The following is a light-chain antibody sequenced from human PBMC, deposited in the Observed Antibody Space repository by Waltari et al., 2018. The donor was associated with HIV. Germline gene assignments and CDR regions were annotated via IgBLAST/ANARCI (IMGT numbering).Light chain of an antibody. CDR1: TSTIGSNV. Sequence: QSVLSQPPSASGTPGQRVTISCSGSTSTIGSNVVNWSRQFPETAPKLLTCSKEERTSGVPDRFSGSKSGTSATLAMCGLQLDDEADYYCAAWDASLNGDVVFGGGTKLTVL. CDR3: AAWDASLNGDVV. J-gene: IGLJ2*01. CDR2: SKE. V-gene: IGLV1-44*01.